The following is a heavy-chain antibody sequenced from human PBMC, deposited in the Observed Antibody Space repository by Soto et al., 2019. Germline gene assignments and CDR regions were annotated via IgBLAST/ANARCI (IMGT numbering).Heavy chain of an antibody. CDR1: GFTFSSYT. D-gene: IGHD2-15*01. CDR2: VSSSGSYI. Sequence: EVQLVESGGGLVKPGGSLRLSCAASGFTFSSYTMNWVCQAPGKGLEWVSFVSSSGSYIYYTDSVRGRFTISRDNAKNSLSLQMNSLRGEDTAVYYCARVGSVAAATPFDYWGEGTLVTVSS. V-gene: IGHV3-21*01. J-gene: IGHJ4*02. CDR3: ARVGSVAAATPFDY.